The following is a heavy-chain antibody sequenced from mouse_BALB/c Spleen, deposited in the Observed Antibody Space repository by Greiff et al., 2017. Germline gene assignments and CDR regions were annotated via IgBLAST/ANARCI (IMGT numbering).Heavy chain of an antibody. Sequence: EVQVVESGGGLVKPGGSLKLSCAASGFTFSDYYMYWVRQTPEKRLEWVATISDGGSYTYYPDSVKGRFTISRDNAKNNLYLQMSSLKSEDTAMYYWAKGEGLRRLVSYRGQGTLVTVSA. J-gene: IGHJ3*01. CDR3: AKGEGLRRLVSY. CDR1: GFTFSDYY. V-gene: IGHV5-4*02. D-gene: IGHD2-2*01. CDR2: ISDGGSYT.